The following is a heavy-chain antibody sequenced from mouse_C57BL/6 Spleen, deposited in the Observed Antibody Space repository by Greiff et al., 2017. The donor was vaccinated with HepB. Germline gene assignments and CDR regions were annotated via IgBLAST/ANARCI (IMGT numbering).Heavy chain of an antibody. Sequence: QVQLQQSGAELVRPGTSVKLSCKASGYTFTSYWMHWVKQRPGQGLEWIGVIDPSDSYTNYNQKFKGKATLTVDTSSSTAYMQLSSLTSEDSAVYYCARRSNYYGSSFDYWGQGTTLTVSS. J-gene: IGHJ2*01. CDR3: ARRSNYYGSSFDY. V-gene: IGHV1-59*01. D-gene: IGHD1-1*01. CDR2: IDPSDSYT. CDR1: GYTFTSYW.